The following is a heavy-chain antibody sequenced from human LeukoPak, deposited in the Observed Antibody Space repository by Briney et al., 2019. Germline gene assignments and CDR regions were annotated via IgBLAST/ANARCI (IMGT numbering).Heavy chain of an antibody. Sequence: GGSLRLSCAASGFTFSSYVMHWVGQAPGKGLEYVSAISSNGGSTYYANSVKGRFTISRDNSKNTLYLQMGSLRAEDMAVYYCARLEGYSYDYWGQGTLVTVSS. CDR2: ISSNGGST. CDR3: ARLEGYSYDY. V-gene: IGHV3-64*01. D-gene: IGHD5-18*01. J-gene: IGHJ4*02. CDR1: GFTFSSYV.